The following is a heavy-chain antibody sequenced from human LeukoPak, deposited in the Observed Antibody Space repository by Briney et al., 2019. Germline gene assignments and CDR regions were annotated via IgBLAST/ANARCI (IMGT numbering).Heavy chain of an antibody. J-gene: IGHJ4*02. Sequence: GGSLRLSCAASGFTFKNNWMHWVRQAPGKGLMWVSRINTDGTRTTYADSVRGRFTISRDNAKSTLYLQMSSLKAEDTAVYYYARIIGYSNQFDYWGQGTLVTVSS. V-gene: IGHV3-74*01. D-gene: IGHD5-18*01. CDR2: INTDGTRT. CDR1: GFTFKNNW. CDR3: ARIIGYSNQFDY.